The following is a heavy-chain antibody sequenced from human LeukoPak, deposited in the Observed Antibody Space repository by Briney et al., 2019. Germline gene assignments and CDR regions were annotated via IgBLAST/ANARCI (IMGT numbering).Heavy chain of an antibody. CDR2: IYYSGTT. J-gene: IGHJ4*02. Sequence: SETLSLTCSVSGGSMYTYYWSWIRQPPGKGLEYVGHIYYSGTTNYNPSLKSRLVMSVDTSRNQFSLNLTSVTAADTAVYYCANGGAGSWFDYWGQGTLVTVSS. V-gene: IGHV4-59*01. CDR3: ANGGAGSWFDY. D-gene: IGHD6-13*01. CDR1: GGSMYTYY.